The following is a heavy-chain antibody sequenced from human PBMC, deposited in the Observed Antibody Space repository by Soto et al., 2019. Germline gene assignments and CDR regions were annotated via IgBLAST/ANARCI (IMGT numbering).Heavy chain of an antibody. D-gene: IGHD6-6*01. CDR3: AAGILYGRIEYSSSQYFDY. CDR2: IVVGSGNT. CDR1: GFTFTSSA. Sequence: SVKVSCKASGFTFTSSAMQWVRQARGQRLEWIGWIVVGSGNTNYSQKFQERVTITRDMSTSTAYMELSSLRSEDTAVYYCAAGILYGRIEYSSSQYFDYWGQGTLVPSPQ. J-gene: IGHJ4*02. V-gene: IGHV1-58*02.